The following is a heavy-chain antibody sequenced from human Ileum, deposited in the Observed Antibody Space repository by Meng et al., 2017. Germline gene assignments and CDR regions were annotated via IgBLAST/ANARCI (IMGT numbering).Heavy chain of an antibody. CDR3: ARDHMGSLDY. V-gene: IGHV4-61*08. CDR2: AST. CDR1: GCSVSRAGYQ. D-gene: IGHD1-26*01. J-gene: IGHJ4*02. Sequence: VQLPEAGPGLGRPSESLCLICTVSGCSVSRAGYQWGWIRQPPGKGLEWIGYASTNYNPSLKSRVTISLDTSRNQFSLSLSSVTAADTAVYYCARDHMGSLDYWGQGILVTVSS.